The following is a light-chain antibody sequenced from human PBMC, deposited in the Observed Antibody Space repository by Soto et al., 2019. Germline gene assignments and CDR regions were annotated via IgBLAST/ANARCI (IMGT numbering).Light chain of an antibody. V-gene: IGKV1-5*03. CDR3: QQYNTFSRT. Sequence: DIQMTQSPSTLSASVGDRVTITCRASQSISSWLAWYQQKPGKAPKLLIYKASTLKSGVPSRFSGSGSGSEFTLTINSLQPDDSATYYCQQYNTFSRTFGQGTKVDIK. CDR1: QSISSW. CDR2: KAS. J-gene: IGKJ1*01.